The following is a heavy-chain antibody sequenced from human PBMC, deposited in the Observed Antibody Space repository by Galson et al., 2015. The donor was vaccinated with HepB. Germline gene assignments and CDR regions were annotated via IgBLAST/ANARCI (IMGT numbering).Heavy chain of an antibody. D-gene: IGHD3-10*01. CDR2: INTNTGKP. CDR1: GYTFNNFA. CDR3: ARTPYYGSGRYYNGWFDP. V-gene: IGHV7-4-1*02. Sequence: SVKVSCKASGYTFNNFAVNWVRQAPGQGLEWMEWINTNTGKPTYAQGFTGRFVFSLDTSVTTAYLQISSLKAEDIAVYYCARTPYYGSGRYYNGWFDPWGQGTLVTVSS. J-gene: IGHJ5*02.